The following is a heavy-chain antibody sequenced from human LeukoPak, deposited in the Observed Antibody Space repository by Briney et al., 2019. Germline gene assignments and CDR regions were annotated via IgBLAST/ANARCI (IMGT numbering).Heavy chain of an antibody. J-gene: IGHJ4*02. CDR2: TYYRSKWYN. CDR3: ARDGVDCSSTSCYPDFDY. Sequence: SQTLSLTCAISGDSVSSNSAAWNWIRQSPSRGLAWLGRTYYRSKWYNDYAVSVKSRITINPDTSKNQFSLQLNSVTPEDTAVYYCARDGVDCSSTSCYPDFDYWGQGTLVTVSS. V-gene: IGHV6-1*01. CDR1: GDSVSSNSAA. D-gene: IGHD2-2*01.